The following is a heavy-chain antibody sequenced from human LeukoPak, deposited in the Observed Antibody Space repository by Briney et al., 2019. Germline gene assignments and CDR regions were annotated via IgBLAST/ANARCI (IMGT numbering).Heavy chain of an antibody. J-gene: IGHJ6*03. D-gene: IGHD3-3*01. CDR3: ASGPYYDFWSGYYTYYYYYMDV. CDR1: GGSISSSSYY. CDR2: IYYSGST. V-gene: IGHV4-39*07. Sequence: SETLSLTCTVSGGSISSSSYYWGWIRQPPGKGLEWIGSIYYSGSTYYNPSLKSRVTISVDTSKNQFSLKLSSVTAADTAVYYCASGPYYDFWSGYYTYYYYYMDVWGKGTTVTVSS.